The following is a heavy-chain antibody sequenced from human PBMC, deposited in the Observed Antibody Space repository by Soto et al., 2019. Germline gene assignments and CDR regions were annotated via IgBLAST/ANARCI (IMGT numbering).Heavy chain of an antibody. V-gene: IGHV3-30*18. D-gene: IGHD3-22*01. Sequence: PGGSLRLSCAASGFTFSSYGIHWVRQAPGKGLEWVAVISYDGSNKYYADSVKGRFTISRDNSKNTLYLQMNSLRAEDTAVYYCAKLGPYDSSGYYRDYWGQGTQVTVSS. CDR2: ISYDGSNK. J-gene: IGHJ4*02. CDR3: AKLGPYDSSGYYRDY. CDR1: GFTFSSYG.